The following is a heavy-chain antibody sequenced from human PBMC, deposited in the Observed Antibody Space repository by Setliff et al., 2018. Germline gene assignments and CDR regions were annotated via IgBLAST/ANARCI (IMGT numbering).Heavy chain of an antibody. CDR3: VRDLGQWALDF. V-gene: IGHV1-18*01. CDR1: GYMFTTYG. D-gene: IGHD1-26*01. J-gene: IGHJ4*02. CDR2: IRVYDGYT. Sequence: ASVKVSCKTSGYMFTTYGISWVRQDPGQGLEWMGWIRVYDGYTDYAQKFQGRVTMTKDTSTSTAYMELRSLRPDDTAVYYCVRDLGQWALDFWGQGTLVTGSS.